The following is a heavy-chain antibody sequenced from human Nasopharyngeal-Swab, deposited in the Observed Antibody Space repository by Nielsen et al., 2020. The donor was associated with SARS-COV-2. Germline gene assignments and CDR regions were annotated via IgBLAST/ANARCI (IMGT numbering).Heavy chain of an antibody. V-gene: IGHV5-51*01. CDR2: IYPGDSDT. J-gene: IGHJ6*03. Sequence: GGSLRLSCKGSGYSFTSYWIGWVRQMPGKGLEWMGIIYPGDSDTGYSPSFQGQVTISADKSISTAYLQWSSLKASDTAMYYCARHVVRGYDPNYYYYYMDVWGKGTTVTVSS. D-gene: IGHD5-12*01. CDR1: GYSFTSYW. CDR3: ARHVVRGYDPNYYYYYMDV.